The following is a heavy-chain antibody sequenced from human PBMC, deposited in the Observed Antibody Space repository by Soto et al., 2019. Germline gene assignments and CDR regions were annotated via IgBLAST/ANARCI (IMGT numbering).Heavy chain of an antibody. D-gene: IGHD3-3*01. CDR3: ARVRFLVYYYYGMDV. J-gene: IGHJ6*02. CDR2: INPNSGGT. Sequence: ASVKVSCKASGYTFTGYYMHWVRQAPGQGLEWMGWINPNSGGTNYAQKFQGRVTMTRDTSISTAYMELSRLRSDDTAVYYCARVRFLVYYYYGMDVWGQGTTVTVSS. CDR1: GYTFTGYY. V-gene: IGHV1-2*02.